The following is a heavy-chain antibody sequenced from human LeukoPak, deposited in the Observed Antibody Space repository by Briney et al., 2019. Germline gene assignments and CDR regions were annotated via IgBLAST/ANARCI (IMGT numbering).Heavy chain of an antibody. CDR3: ASGVDYYGSGDYDY. V-gene: IGHV1-8*01. CDR2: MNPNSGNT. D-gene: IGHD3-10*01. CDR1: GYTFTSYD. J-gene: IGHJ4*02. Sequence: ASVKVSCKASGYTFTSYDINWVRQATGQGLEWMGWMNPNSGNTGYAQKFQGRVTMTRNTSISTAYMELSSLRSEDTAVYYCASGVDYYGSGDYDYWGQGTLVTVPS.